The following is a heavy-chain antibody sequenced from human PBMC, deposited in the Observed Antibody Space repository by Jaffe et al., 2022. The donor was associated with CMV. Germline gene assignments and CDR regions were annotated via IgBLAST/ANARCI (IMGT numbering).Heavy chain of an antibody. D-gene: IGHD3-22*01. J-gene: IGHJ3*02. CDR1: GFTFSSYS. CDR3: ARDEPPFLLHYDSSGYSEQDAFDI. CDR2: ISSSSSYI. V-gene: IGHV3-21*01. Sequence: EVQLVESGGGLVKPGGSLRLSCAASGFTFSSYSMNWVRQAPGKGLEWVSSISSSSSYIYYADSVKGRFTISRDNAKNSLYLQMNSLRAEDTAVYYCARDEPPFLLHYDSSGYSEQDAFDIWGQGTMVTVSS.